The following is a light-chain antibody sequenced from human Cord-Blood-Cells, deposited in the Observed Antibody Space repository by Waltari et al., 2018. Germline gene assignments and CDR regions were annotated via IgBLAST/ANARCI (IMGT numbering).Light chain of an antibody. Sequence: QSALTPPASVSGSPGQSITIPCTGTSSAVGGYNYVSWYQQHPGKAPKLMIYDVSNRPSGVSNRFSGSKSGNTASLTISGLQAEDEADYYCSSYTSSSTLVFGGGTKLTVL. J-gene: IGLJ3*02. V-gene: IGLV2-14*01. CDR2: DVS. CDR1: SSAVGGYNY. CDR3: SSYTSSSTLV.